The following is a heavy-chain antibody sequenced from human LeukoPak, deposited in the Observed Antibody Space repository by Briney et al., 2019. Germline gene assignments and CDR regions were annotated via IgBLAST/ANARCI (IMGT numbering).Heavy chain of an antibody. Sequence: PSVTLSLICTVSGDSISSYYWSWIRQPPGKGREGIGYIYTSGSTTYNPSLKSPVTISVDTSKNQFPLKLSSVTAADTAVYYCARQPSVLRSWWFAPWGQGTLVTVSS. J-gene: IGHJ5*02. CDR2: IYTSGST. CDR3: ARQPSVLRSWWFAP. D-gene: IGHD5/OR15-5a*01. V-gene: IGHV4-4*09. CDR1: GDSISSYY.